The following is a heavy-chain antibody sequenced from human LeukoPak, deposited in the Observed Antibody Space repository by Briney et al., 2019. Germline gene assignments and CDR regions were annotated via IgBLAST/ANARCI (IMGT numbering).Heavy chain of an antibody. CDR1: GFPVSSSY. J-gene: IGHJ4*02. Sequence: GGSLRLSCTASGFPVSSSYMTWVRQAPGKGLQWVSLIYGGGDTFYADSVKGRFTISKHNFENTLYLQMNNLRAEDTAVYYCARVGVGTVAGNYFDDWGQGALVTVSS. D-gene: IGHD6-19*01. V-gene: IGHV3-53*04. CDR2: IYGGGDT. CDR3: ARVGVGTVAGNYFDD.